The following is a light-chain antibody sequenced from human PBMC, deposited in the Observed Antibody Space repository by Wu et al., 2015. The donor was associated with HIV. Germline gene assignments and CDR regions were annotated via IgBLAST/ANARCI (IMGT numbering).Light chain of an antibody. CDR2: AAT. CDR1: QSISNY. J-gene: IGKJ2*01. V-gene: IGKV1-39*01. Sequence: DIQMTQSPSSLSASAGDRVTITCRASQSISNYLNWYQQKPGKAPKLLIYAATSLQSGVPSRFSGSGSGTGFTLTISSLQPEDFATYYCQQSYSTPYTFGQGPNW. CDR3: QQSYSTPYT.